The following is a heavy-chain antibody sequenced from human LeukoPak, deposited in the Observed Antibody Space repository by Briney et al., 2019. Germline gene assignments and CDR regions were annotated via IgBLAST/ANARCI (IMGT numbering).Heavy chain of an antibody. CDR3: ARDHGYANWFDP. D-gene: IGHD5-18*01. Sequence: ASVKVSCKASGYTFTSYYMHWVRQAPGQGLEWMGWISAYNGNTNYAQKLQGRVTMTTDTSTSTAYMELRSLRSDDTAVYYWARDHGYANWFDPWGQGTLVTVSS. CDR1: GYTFTSYY. V-gene: IGHV1-18*04. J-gene: IGHJ5*02. CDR2: ISAYNGNT.